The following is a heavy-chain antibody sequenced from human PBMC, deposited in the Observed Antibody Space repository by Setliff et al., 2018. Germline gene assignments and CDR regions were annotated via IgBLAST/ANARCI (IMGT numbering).Heavy chain of an antibody. V-gene: IGHV3-23*01. CDR1: GFTFSSYA. CDR2: ISGSGGST. J-gene: IGHJ4*02. D-gene: IGHD3-16*01. Sequence: GGSLRLSCAASGFTFSSYAMSWVRQAPGEGLEWVSAISGSGGSTYYADSVKGRLTISRDNSKNTLYLQMNSLRAEDTAVYYCAKSTPFTFGGPYFDYWGQGTLVTVSS. CDR3: AKSTPFTFGGPYFDY.